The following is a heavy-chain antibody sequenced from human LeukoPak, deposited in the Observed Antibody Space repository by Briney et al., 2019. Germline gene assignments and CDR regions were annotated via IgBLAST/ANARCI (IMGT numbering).Heavy chain of an antibody. Sequence: PSETLSLTCTVSGGSISSSSYYWSWIRQPAGKGLEWIGRIYTSGSTNYNPSLKSRVTMSVDTSKNQFSLKLSSVTAADTAVYYCARALVNYYGSGSYQDAFDIWGQGTMVTVSS. V-gene: IGHV4-61*02. CDR2: IYTSGST. CDR1: GGSISSSSYY. D-gene: IGHD3-10*01. J-gene: IGHJ3*02. CDR3: ARALVNYYGSGSYQDAFDI.